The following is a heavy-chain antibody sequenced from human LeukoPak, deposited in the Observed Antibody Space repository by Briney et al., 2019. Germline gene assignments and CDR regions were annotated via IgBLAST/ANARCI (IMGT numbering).Heavy chain of an antibody. Sequence: SETLSLTCAVSGGSISSTKTCGDWIRQPPGKGMEWIGTICYTGNTYYKPSLKSRVTISVDTSKNQFSLKLSSVTAADTAVYYCARENEWELRGDVFFDYWGQGTLVTVSS. V-gene: IGHV4-39*07. CDR3: ARENEWELRGDVFFDY. CDR1: GGSISSTKTC. CDR2: ICYTGNT. J-gene: IGHJ4*02. D-gene: IGHD1-26*01.